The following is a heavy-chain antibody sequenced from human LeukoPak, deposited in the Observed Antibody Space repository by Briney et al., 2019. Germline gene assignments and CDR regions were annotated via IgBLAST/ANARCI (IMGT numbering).Heavy chain of an antibody. CDR1: GFTFSSYE. V-gene: IGHV3-48*03. CDR3: ARSEWELLFEL. D-gene: IGHD1-26*01. CDR2: ISSSSSTI. J-gene: IGHJ5*02. Sequence: GGSLRLSCAASGFTFSSYEMNWVRQAPGKGLEWVSYISSSSSTIYYADSVKGRFTISRDNAKNSLYLQMNSLRAEDTAVYYCARSEWELLFELWGQGTLVTVSS.